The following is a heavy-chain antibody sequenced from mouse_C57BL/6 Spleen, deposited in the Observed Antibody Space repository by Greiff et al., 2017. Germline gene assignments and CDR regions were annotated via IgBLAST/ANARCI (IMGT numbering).Heavy chain of an antibody. CDR1: GYTFTDYE. D-gene: IGHD2-4*01. CDR2: IDPETGGT. CDR3: TRPYDYDDWFAY. V-gene: IGHV1-15*01. J-gene: IGHJ3*01. Sequence: QVQLQQSGAELVRPGASVTLSCKASGYTFTDYEMHWVKQTPVHGLEWIGAIDPETGGTAYNQKFKGKAILTADKSSSTAYMELRSLTSEDSAVYYCTRPYDYDDWFAYWGQGTLVTVSA.